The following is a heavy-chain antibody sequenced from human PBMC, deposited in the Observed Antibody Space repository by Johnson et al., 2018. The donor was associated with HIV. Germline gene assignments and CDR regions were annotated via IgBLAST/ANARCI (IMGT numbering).Heavy chain of an antibody. Sequence: VQLVESGGGLVQPGASLRLSCAASGFSVSSKYMSWVRQAPGKGLEWVSVIYSGGSTFYADSVKGRFTISRDNSGNTLYLQMDSLRVEDTAVYYCASTRLGAFDIWGQGTMVTVSS. D-gene: IGHD6-6*01. CDR2: IYSGGST. J-gene: IGHJ3*02. CDR3: ASTRLGAFDI. V-gene: IGHV3-66*01. CDR1: GFSVSSKY.